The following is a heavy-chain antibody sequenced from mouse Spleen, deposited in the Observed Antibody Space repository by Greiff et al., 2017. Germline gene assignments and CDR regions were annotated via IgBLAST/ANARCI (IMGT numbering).Heavy chain of an antibody. CDR2: INTFAYSI. D-gene: IGHD1-1*01. V-gene: IGHV5-15*01. J-gene: IGHJ3*01. CDR3: ARNHYYGSSWFAY. CDR1: GFTFSDYG. Sequence: EVHLVESGGGFVKPGGSLKLSCAASGFTFSDYGMAWVRQAPGQGPEWVAFINTFAYSIYYAETVTGRFTFARENAKNTLYLEMSSLRSEDTAMYYCARNHYYGSSWFAYWGQGTLVTVSA.